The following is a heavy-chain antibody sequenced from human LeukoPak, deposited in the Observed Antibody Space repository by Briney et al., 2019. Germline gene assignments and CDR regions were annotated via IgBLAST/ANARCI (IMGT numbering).Heavy chain of an antibody. V-gene: IGHV3-11*01. J-gene: IGHJ5*01. D-gene: IGHD3-22*01. Sequence: GGSLRLSCAASGFTFSNYYMSWIRQAPGKGLEWVSYISSTGSSTYYADSVKGRFTISGDNAKNSLYLQMNSLRAEDTAVYYCARKTSSGPFDSWGQGTLVTVSS. CDR3: ARKTSSGPFDS. CDR1: GFTFSNYY. CDR2: ISSTGSST.